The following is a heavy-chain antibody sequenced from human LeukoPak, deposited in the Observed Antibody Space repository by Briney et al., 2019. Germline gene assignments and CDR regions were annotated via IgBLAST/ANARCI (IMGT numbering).Heavy chain of an antibody. D-gene: IGHD4-17*01. Sequence: PGGSLRLSCAASEFTFSSYWMSWVRQAPGKGLEWVANIKQDGGQIYYLDSVKSRFTVSRDNAKNSLYLQMNSLRAEDTAVYYCARLGARQMLEYWGQGTLVTVSS. CDR2: IKQDGGQI. V-gene: IGHV3-7*01. J-gene: IGHJ4*02. CDR3: ARLGARQMLEY. CDR1: EFTFSSYW.